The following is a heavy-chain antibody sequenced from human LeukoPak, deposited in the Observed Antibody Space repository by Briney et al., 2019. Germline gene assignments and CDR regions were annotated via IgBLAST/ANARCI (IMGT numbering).Heavy chain of an antibody. CDR3: AIMPYDSSGYSQY. V-gene: IGHV3-21*01. Sequence: PGWSLRSSCAASGFTFSSYAMNWVRQAPGKGLEWVSSISSSSSYIYYADSVKGRFTISRDNAKNSLFLQMNSLRAEDTAVYYCAIMPYDSSGYSQYWGQGTLVTVSS. CDR2: ISSSSSYI. J-gene: IGHJ4*02. CDR1: GFTFSSYA. D-gene: IGHD3-22*01.